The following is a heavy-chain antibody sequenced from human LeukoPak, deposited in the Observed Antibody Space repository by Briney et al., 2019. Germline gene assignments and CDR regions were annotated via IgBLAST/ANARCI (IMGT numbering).Heavy chain of an antibody. D-gene: IGHD5-12*01. CDR1: GYTFTSYY. V-gene: IGHV1-46*01. J-gene: IGHJ6*02. CDR3: AGFRYSGYEGYYYYYGMDV. CDR2: INPSGGST. Sequence: ASVKVSCKASGYTFTSYYMHWVRQAPGQGLEWMGIINPSGGSTSYAQKFQGRVTITADKSTSTAYMELSSLRSEDTAVYYCAGFRYSGYEGYYYYYGMDVWGQGTTVTVSS.